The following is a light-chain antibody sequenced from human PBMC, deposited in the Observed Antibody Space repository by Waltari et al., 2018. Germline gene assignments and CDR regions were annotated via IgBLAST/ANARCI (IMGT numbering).Light chain of an antibody. Sequence: DVVMTQSPLSLPVTLGQPASISCKSSQSLVHSDGNTYLAWFQQKPDQSPRRLMYKVSNREAGVPDRFSASGSGTDFTLKISRVEAEDVGVYYCMQGTHWPLTFGGGTKVEIK. CDR2: KVS. CDR3: MQGTHWPLT. J-gene: IGKJ4*01. V-gene: IGKV2-30*02. CDR1: QSLVHSDGNTY.